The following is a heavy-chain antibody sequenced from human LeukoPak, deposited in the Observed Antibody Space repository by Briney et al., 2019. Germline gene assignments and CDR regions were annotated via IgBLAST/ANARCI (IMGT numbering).Heavy chain of an antibody. CDR2: ISSSSSTV. D-gene: IGHD4-17*01. V-gene: IGHV3-48*01. CDR1: GFTFSSYS. CDR3: ARDPSYGAAGFDY. Sequence: GGSLRLSCAASGFTFSSYSMNWVRQAPGKGLEWVSYISSSSSTVYYADSVKGRFTISRDNAKNSLYLQMNSLRAEGTAVYYCARDPSYGAAGFDYWGQGTLVTVSS. J-gene: IGHJ4*02.